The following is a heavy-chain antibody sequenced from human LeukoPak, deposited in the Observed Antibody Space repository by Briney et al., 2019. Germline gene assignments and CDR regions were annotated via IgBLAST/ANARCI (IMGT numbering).Heavy chain of an antibody. Sequence: ASVKVSCKASGCTLSSYAISWVRQAPGQGLEWMGRIILILGIANYAQKFQGRVTITADKSQSTAYMELSSLRSEDTAVYYCAREGYYYGSGSSPWFDYWGRGTLVTVPS. CDR3: AREGYYYGSGSSPWFDY. CDR1: GCTLSSYA. CDR2: IILILGIA. J-gene: IGHJ4*02. D-gene: IGHD3-10*01. V-gene: IGHV1-69*04.